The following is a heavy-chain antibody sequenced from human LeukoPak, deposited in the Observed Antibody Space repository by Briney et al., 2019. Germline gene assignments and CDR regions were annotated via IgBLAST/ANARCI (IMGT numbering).Heavy chain of an antibody. CDR1: GYSISSGYY. Sequence: PSETLSLTCAVSGYSISSGYYWGWIRQPPGKGLEWIGSIHHSGSNYYNPSLKSRVTISVDTSKNQFALKLSSFTAADTAVYYCARQGGSSWYYFDYWGQGTLVTVSS. CDR2: IHHSGSN. V-gene: IGHV4-38-2*01. CDR3: ARQGGSSWYYFDY. D-gene: IGHD6-13*01. J-gene: IGHJ4*02.